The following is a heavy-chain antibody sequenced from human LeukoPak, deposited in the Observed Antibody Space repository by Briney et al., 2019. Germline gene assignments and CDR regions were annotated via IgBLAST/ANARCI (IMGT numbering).Heavy chain of an antibody. D-gene: IGHD1-26*01. J-gene: IGHJ6*03. CDR2: ISGSGDNM. CDR3: ARDGYSGSYYRLYYFFMDV. CDR1: KFTFNYYA. V-gene: IGHV3-23*01. Sequence: GGSLRLSCLASKFTFNYYAMTWVRQAPGKGLEWVSSISGSGDNMDYADSVKGRFTISRDNSENTLYLQMNSLRGEDTAVYYCARDGYSGSYYRLYYFFMDVWGKGTTVTVSS.